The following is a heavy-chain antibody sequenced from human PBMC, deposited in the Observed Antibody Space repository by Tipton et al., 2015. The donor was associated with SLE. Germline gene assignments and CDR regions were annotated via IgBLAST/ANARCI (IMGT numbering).Heavy chain of an antibody. CDR3: AKGRLQLDY. Sequence: SLRLSCAASGFSFSNYGIHWVRQAPGKGLEWVAFIRYDGSNKYHADSVKGRFTISRDNSKNTLYLQMNSLRAQDTAVYYCAKGRLQLDYWGQGTLVTVSS. CDR1: GFSFSNYG. CDR2: IRYDGSNK. V-gene: IGHV3-30*02. J-gene: IGHJ4*02. D-gene: IGHD4-11*01.